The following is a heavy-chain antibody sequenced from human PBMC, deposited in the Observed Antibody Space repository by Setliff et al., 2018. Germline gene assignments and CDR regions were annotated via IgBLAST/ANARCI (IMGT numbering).Heavy chain of an antibody. Sequence: GASVKVSCKASGYTFTSYYMHWVRQAPGQGLEWMGLINTSAGSTSNAQKFQGRITMTRDTSTSTIYMELSSLRSDDTAVYYCARDRRTYSGSFYQSDAFNIWGQGTMVTVS. CDR3: ARDRRTYSGSFYQSDAFNI. V-gene: IGHV1-46*01. D-gene: IGHD1-26*01. CDR1: GYTFTSYY. CDR2: INTSAGST. J-gene: IGHJ3*02.